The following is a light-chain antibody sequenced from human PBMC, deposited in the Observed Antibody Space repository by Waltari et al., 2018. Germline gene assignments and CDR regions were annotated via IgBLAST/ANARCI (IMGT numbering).Light chain of an antibody. CDR2: DAS. Sequence: EIVLTQSPATLSLSPGERATLSCRASQSVSSYLAWYQQQPGQAPRLLIYDASNRATGIPARFSGSGSGTDFTLTISSLEPEDFAVYYCQQRSNWRFTFGPGTKVEIK. CDR1: QSVSSY. V-gene: IGKV3-11*01. CDR3: QQRSNWRFT. J-gene: IGKJ3*01.